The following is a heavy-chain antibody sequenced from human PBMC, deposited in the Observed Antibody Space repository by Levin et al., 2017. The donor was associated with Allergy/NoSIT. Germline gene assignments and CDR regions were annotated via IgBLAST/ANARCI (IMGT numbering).Heavy chain of an antibody. CDR1: GVTFSSYA. J-gene: IGHJ6*02. CDR3: AKSQPRIPYYYYGMDV. CDR2: ITGSRDNT. D-gene: IGHD2-21*01. V-gene: IGHV3-23*01. Sequence: GGSLRLSCVASGVTFSSYAMSWVRQAPGKGLEWVSAITGSRDNTYYADSVKGRFTIPRDNSQSTLFLHMNNLTVDDTAVYYCAKSQPRIPYYYYGMDVWGQGTTVSVSS.